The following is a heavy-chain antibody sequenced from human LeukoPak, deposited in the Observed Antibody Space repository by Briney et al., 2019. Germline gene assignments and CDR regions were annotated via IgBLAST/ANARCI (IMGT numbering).Heavy chain of an antibody. V-gene: IGHV4-34*01. D-gene: IGHD5-18*01. CDR1: GGSFSGYY. Sequence: PSETLSLTCAVYGGSFSGYYWSWIRQPPGKGLEWIGEINHSGSTNYNPSLKSRVTISVDTSKNQFSLKLSSVTAADTAVYYCASEPHRYGTFDYWGQGTLVTVSS. J-gene: IGHJ4*02. CDR2: INHSGST. CDR3: ASEPHRYGTFDY.